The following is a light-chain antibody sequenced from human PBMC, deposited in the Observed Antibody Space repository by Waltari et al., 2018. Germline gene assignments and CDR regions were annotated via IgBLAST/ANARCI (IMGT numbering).Light chain of an antibody. CDR1: SDDIGNYRY. J-gene: IGLJ2*01. Sequence: QSALTQPASVSGSPGQSITISCTGTSDDIGNYRYVSWYQQHSGRAPNLILYEFTNRPSGVSDRFSGSKSGNTASLTISGLQTEDEADYYCAAYASANTLLFGGGTQLTVL. CDR2: EFT. V-gene: IGLV2-14*01. CDR3: AAYASANTLL.